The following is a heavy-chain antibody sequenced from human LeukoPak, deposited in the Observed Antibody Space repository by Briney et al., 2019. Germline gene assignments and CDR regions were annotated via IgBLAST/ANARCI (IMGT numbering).Heavy chain of an antibody. CDR3: ARGLAYAGEDHPSTLDY. V-gene: IGHV4-39*01. J-gene: IGHJ4*02. Sequence: PSETLSLTCTVSGGSISSSSYYWGWIRQPPGKGLEWIGSIYYSGSTYYNPSLKSRVTISVDTSKNQFSLKLSSVTAADTAVYYCARGLAYAGEDHPSTLDYWGQGTLVTVSS. CDR1: GGSISSSSYY. CDR2: IYYSGST. D-gene: IGHD3-16*01.